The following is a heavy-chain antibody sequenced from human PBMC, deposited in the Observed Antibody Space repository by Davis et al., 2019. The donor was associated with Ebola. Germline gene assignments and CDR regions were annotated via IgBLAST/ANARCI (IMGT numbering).Heavy chain of an antibody. CDR1: GFTFSSYA. CDR3: AKDKVRIAAAGYYFDY. D-gene: IGHD6-13*01. J-gene: IGHJ4*02. Sequence: GESLKISCAASGFTFSSYAMHWVRQAPGKGLEWVAVISYDGSNKYYADSVKGRFTISRDNSKNTLYLQMNSLRAEDTAVYYCAKDKVRIAAAGYYFDYWGQGTLVTVSS. V-gene: IGHV3-30-3*01. CDR2: ISYDGSNK.